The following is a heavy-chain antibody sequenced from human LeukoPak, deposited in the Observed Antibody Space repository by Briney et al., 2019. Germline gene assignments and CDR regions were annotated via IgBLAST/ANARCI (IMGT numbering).Heavy chain of an antibody. CDR1: AYRFTVYC. D-gene: IGHD5-18*01. CDR2: IYSGDSEA. CDR3: ARHYTAMTQFDY. J-gene: IGHJ4*02. V-gene: IGHV5-51*01. Sequence: GEALQISCHASAYRFTVYCIACVRHMPRKGREWMGSIYSGDSEARYSPSSQGQVTTSFDKSISTAYLQWGRLKASDTATYYCARHYTAMTQFDYWGQGTLVTVSS.